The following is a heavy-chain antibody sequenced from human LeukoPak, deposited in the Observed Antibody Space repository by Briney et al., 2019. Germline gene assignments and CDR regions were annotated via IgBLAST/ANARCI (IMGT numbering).Heavy chain of an antibody. CDR2: IKSEADGGTA. CDR3: NTALTWEPQPPDF. J-gene: IGHJ4*02. Sequence: PGGSLRLSCAVSGLTLTNAWMSWVRQAPGKGLEWVGRIKSEADGGTADHAAPVKGRFTISRDDSKNTLYLQMNSLRTEDTAVYYCNTALTWEPQPPDFWGQGTLVTVSS. V-gene: IGHV3-15*01. D-gene: IGHD1-14*01. CDR1: GLTLTNAW.